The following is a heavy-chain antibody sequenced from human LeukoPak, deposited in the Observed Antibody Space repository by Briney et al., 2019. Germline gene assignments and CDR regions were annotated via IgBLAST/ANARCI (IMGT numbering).Heavy chain of an antibody. V-gene: IGHV3-7*01. J-gene: IGHJ4*02. CDR3: ASGRQLGY. D-gene: IGHD6-13*01. CDR1: GFTFSTYW. CDR2: INQDGSGK. Sequence: PGGSLRLSCGASGFTFSTYWITWVRQPPGKGLEWVASINQDGSGKYYVDSVKGRFTISRDNARNSLYLQMNSLRAEDTAVYYCASGRQLGYWGQGTLVTVSS.